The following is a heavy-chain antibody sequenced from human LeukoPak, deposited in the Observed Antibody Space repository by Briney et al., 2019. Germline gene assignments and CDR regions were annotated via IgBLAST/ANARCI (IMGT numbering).Heavy chain of an antibody. Sequence: GGSLRLSCAASGFTFSSYSMNWVRQAPGKGLEWVSSISSSSSYIYYADSVKGRFTISRDNAKNSLYLQMNSLRAEDTAVYYCARDRGDDYVWGSYRSDAFDIWGQGTMVTVSS. D-gene: IGHD3-16*02. J-gene: IGHJ3*02. V-gene: IGHV3-21*01. CDR2: ISSSSSYI. CDR1: GFTFSSYS. CDR3: ARDRGDDYVWGSYRSDAFDI.